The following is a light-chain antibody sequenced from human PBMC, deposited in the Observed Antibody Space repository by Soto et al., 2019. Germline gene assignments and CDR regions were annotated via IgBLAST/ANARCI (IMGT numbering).Light chain of an antibody. CDR1: SSDVGNYNL. CDR3: SSYTSSSTLI. V-gene: IGLV2-14*02. CDR2: EGN. Sequence: QSVLTQPASVSGSPGQSITISCTGTSSDVGNYNLVSWYQQHPGKAPKLIIYEGNKRPSGVSNRFSGSKSGNTASLTISGLQAEDEADYYCSSYTSSSTLIFGTGTKLTVL. J-gene: IGLJ1*01.